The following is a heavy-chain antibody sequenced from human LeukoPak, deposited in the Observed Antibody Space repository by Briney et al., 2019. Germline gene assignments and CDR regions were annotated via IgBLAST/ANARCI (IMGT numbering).Heavy chain of an antibody. V-gene: IGHV3-64*01. J-gene: IGHJ4*02. Sequence: GGSLRLSCAASGFTFSSYAMHWVRQAPGKGLEYVSAISSNGGSTYYANSVKGRFTISRDNSKNTLYLQMGSLRAEDMAVYYCARYLGYYGSGSDYWGQGTLVTVSS. CDR3: ARYLGYYGSGSDY. CDR1: GFTFSSYA. D-gene: IGHD3-10*01. CDR2: ISSNGGST.